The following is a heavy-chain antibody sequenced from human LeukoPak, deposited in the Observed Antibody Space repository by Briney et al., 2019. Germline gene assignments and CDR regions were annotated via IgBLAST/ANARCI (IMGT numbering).Heavy chain of an antibody. CDR3: ARVSIGGYYDSSGYYYFDY. D-gene: IGHD3-22*01. Sequence: SETLSLTCTVSGGSISSGSYYWSWIRQPAGKGLEWIGRIYTSGSTNYNPSLKNRVTISVDTSKNQFSLKLSSVTAADTAVYYCARVSIGGYYDSSGYYYFDYWGQGTLVTVS. CDR2: IYTSGST. V-gene: IGHV4-61*02. J-gene: IGHJ4*02. CDR1: GGSISSGSYY.